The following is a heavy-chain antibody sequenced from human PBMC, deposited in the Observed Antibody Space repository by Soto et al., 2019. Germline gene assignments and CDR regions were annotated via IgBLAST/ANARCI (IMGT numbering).Heavy chain of an antibody. D-gene: IGHD6-19*01. J-gene: IGHJ6*02. CDR1: GGTFSSYA. V-gene: IGHV1-69*01. CDR2: IIPIFGTA. CDR3: AREVTSGWDYYGMDV. Sequence: SVKVSCKASGGTFSSYAISLVRQAPGQGLEWMGGIIPIFGTANYAQKFQGRVTITADESTSTAYMELSSLRSEDTAVYYCAREVTSGWDYYGMDVWGQGTTVTVSS.